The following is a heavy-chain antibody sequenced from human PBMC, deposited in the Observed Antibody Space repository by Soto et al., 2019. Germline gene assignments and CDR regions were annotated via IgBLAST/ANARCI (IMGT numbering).Heavy chain of an antibody. Sequence: DVQLVESGGGLVQPGGSLRLSCAASGFTFRSYNMNWVRQAPGKGLDWLSYISSSSSTIYYADSVKGRFTISRENAKNSLYLQMNSLRDDDTAMYYCARGGTIAVTTIGDYWGQGTLVTVSS. V-gene: IGHV3-48*02. CDR1: GFTFRSYN. CDR2: ISSSSSTI. CDR3: ARGGTIAVTTIGDY. D-gene: IGHD5-12*01. J-gene: IGHJ4*01.